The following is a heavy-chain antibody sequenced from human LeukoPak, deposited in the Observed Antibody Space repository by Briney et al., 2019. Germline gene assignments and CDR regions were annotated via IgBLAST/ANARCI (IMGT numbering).Heavy chain of an antibody. D-gene: IGHD6-13*01. CDR3: ARVPRYSSSWYVGSGFDY. Sequence: PSETLSLTCIVSGYSISSGYYWGWIRQPPGKGLEWIGSIYHSGSTYYNPSLKSRVTISVDTSKNQFSLKLSSVTAADTAVYYCARVPRYSSSWYVGSGFDYWGQGTLVTVSS. CDR1: GYSISSGYY. J-gene: IGHJ4*02. V-gene: IGHV4-38-2*02. CDR2: IYHSGST.